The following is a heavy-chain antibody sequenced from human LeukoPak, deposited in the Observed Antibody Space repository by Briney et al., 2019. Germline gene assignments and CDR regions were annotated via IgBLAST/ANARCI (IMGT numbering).Heavy chain of an antibody. Sequence: GGSLRLSCVASGFTFSNYLMNWVRQAPGKGLEWVSGISHSGSSIYDADSVKVRVTISRDNSKNTLYLQMDRLRVEDTAVYYCAMALDYWGQGTLVTVSS. CDR1: GFTFSNYL. V-gene: IGHV3-23*01. CDR3: AMALDY. CDR2: ISHSGSSI. J-gene: IGHJ4*02.